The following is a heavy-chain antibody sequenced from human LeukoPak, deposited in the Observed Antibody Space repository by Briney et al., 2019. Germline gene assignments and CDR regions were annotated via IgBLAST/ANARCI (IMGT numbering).Heavy chain of an antibody. J-gene: IGHJ4*02. CDR3: ARVAGTTVTTDYYFDY. CDR2: SSAYNGNT. Sequence: ASVKVSFKASGYTFTICGFYWVRQRHPQGLEWVGLSSAYNGNTNYAQKLQGRVTMTTDTYTSTAYMELRSLRSDDTAVYYCARVAGTTVTTDYYFDYWGQGTLVTVSS. CDR1: GYTFTICG. V-gene: IGHV1-18*01. D-gene: IGHD4-17*01.